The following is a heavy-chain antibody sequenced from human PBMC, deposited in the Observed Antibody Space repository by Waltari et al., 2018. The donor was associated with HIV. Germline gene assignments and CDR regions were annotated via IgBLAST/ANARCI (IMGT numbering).Heavy chain of an antibody. Sequence: EVQLVESGGGLVQPGRSLRLSCAASGFTFDDYPMHWVLQSTGKGWEWVSGISWNSGITDYGDSVNVRFTISRDNAKNSLYLQMNSLTVEDTAFYYCAKGGSHLTIFEAWFDSWGQGTLVTVSS. CDR2: ISWNSGIT. CDR1: GFTFDDYP. J-gene: IGHJ5*01. V-gene: IGHV3-9*01. D-gene: IGHD3-3*01. CDR3: AKGGSHLTIFEAWFDS.